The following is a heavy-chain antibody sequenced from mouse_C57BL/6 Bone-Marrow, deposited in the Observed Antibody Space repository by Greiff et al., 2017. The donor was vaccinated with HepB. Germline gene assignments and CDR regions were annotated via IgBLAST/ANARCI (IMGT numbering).Heavy chain of an antibody. CDR1: GYTFTSYW. V-gene: IGHV1-5*01. CDR2: IYPGNSDT. J-gene: IGHJ3*01. CDR3: TIPLAYYSNYSAWFAY. D-gene: IGHD2-5*01. Sequence: VQLQQSGTVLARPGASVKMSCKTSGYTFTSYWMHWVKQRPGQGLEWIGAIYPGNSDTSYNQKFKGKAKLTAVTSASTAYMELSSLTNEDSAVYYCTIPLAYYSNYSAWFAYWGQGTLVTVSA.